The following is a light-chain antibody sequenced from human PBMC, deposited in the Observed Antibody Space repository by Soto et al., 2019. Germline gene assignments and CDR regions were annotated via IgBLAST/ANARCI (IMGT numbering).Light chain of an antibody. Sequence: DIQMTQSPSFLSASVGDRVTITCRASQTISSYLNWYQQKPGKAPKVLMYAASSLQSGVPSRFSGSGSGTDFTLTISSLQPEDFATYYCQQSYSTLTWTFGQGTKVDIK. J-gene: IGKJ1*01. CDR3: QQSYSTLTWT. CDR2: AAS. CDR1: QTISSY. V-gene: IGKV1-39*01.